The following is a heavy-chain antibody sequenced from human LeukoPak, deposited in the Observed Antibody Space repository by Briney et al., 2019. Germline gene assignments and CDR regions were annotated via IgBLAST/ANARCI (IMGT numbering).Heavy chain of an antibody. Sequence: GGSLRLSCAVSGVIVSRNYISWVRQAPGKGLEWVSVIYTDGSTYYADSVKGRFTISRDNSKNTMYLQMNSLRAEDTAIYYCARCGIIGGHCYYFDSWGQGTLVTVSS. CDR3: ARCGIIGGHCYYFDS. D-gene: IGHD2-21*02. CDR2: IYTDGST. V-gene: IGHV3-53*01. CDR1: GVIVSRNY. J-gene: IGHJ4*02.